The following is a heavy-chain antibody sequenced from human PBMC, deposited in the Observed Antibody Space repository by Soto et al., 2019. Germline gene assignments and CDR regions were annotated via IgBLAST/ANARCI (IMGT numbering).Heavy chain of an antibody. CDR3: GRGGEMITFGGVIVSFYFDY. CDR1: GFTFSSYA. D-gene: IGHD3-16*02. CDR2: ISYDGSNK. J-gene: IGHJ4*02. V-gene: IGHV3-30-3*01. Sequence: QVQLVESGGGVVQPGRSLRLSCAAAGFTFSSYAMHRVRQAPGKGLEWVAVISYDGSNKYYADSVKGRFTISRDNSKNTLYLQMNSLRAEDTAWYYCGRGGEMITFGGVIVSFYFDYWGQGTLVTVSS.